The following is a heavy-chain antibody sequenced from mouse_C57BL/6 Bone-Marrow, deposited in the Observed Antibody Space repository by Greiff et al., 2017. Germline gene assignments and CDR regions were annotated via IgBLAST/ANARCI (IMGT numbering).Heavy chain of an antibody. CDR2: ISDGGSYT. V-gene: IGHV5-4*03. CDR1: GFTFSSYA. J-gene: IGHJ2*01. D-gene: IGHD2-4*01. Sequence: EVKLQESGGGLVKPGGSLKLSCAASGFTFSSYAMSWVRQTPEKRLEWVATISDGGSYTYYPDNVKGRFTISSDNAKNNLYLQMSHLKSEDTAMYYSARKNYDYASYYFDYWGQGTTLTVSS. CDR3: ARKNYDYASYYFDY.